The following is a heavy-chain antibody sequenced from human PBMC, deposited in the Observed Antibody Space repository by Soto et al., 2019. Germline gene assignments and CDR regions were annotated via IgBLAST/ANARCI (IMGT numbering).Heavy chain of an antibody. J-gene: IGHJ4*02. D-gene: IGHD3-16*01. Sequence: SETLSLTCTVSGGSISSYYWSWIRQPPGKGLEWIGYIYYSGSTNHNPSLKSRVTISVDTSKNQFSLKLSSVTAADTAVYYCARHWALGPPSDYWGQGTLVTVSS. CDR1: GGSISSYY. CDR2: IYYSGST. V-gene: IGHV4-59*08. CDR3: ARHWALGPPSDY.